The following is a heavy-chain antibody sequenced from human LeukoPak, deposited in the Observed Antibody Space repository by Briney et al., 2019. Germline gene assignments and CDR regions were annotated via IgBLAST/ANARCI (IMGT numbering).Heavy chain of an antibody. J-gene: IGHJ4*02. CDR2: IDPSGGST. Sequence: ASVKVSCKASGYTFTSYYMHWVRQTPGQGLEWMGIIDPSGGSTTYAQKFQGRVTMTRDTSTRTVYMELSSLRSEDTAVYYCASDSSSSRWNLPDYWGQGTLVTVSS. D-gene: IGHD6-6*01. CDR3: ASDSSSSRWNLPDY. CDR1: GYTFTSYY. V-gene: IGHV1-46*01.